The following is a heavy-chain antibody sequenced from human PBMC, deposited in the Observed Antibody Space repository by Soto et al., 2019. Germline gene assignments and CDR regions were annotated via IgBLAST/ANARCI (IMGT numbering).Heavy chain of an antibody. D-gene: IGHD3-10*01. V-gene: IGHV2-5*02. CDR1: GFSLTTDGVG. CDR3: AHSRNLITEDAQVGDFDY. J-gene: IGHJ4*02. Sequence: KESGPTLVKPTQTLTLTCDFSGFSLTTDGVGVGWVRQPPGGALEWLSLIYWDDDERYSPSLKTRLTITKDPSKNQVDLIMTNMAHVDTATYYCAHSRNLITEDAQVGDFDYWGQGILVTVSS. CDR2: IYWDDDE.